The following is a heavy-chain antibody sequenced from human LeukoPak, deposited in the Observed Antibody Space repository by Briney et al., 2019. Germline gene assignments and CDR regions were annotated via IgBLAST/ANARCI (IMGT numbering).Heavy chain of an antibody. J-gene: IGHJ6*02. V-gene: IGHV1-69*04. Sequence: SVKVSCKASGGTFSSYTISWVRQTPGQGLEWMGRIIPILGMANYAQKFQGRVTITADKSTSTAYMELSSLRSEDTAVYYCARDRRCSGGSRYSEHYYYGMDVWGQGTTVTVSS. D-gene: IGHD2-15*01. CDR2: IIPILGMA. CDR1: GGTFSSYT. CDR3: ARDRRCSGGSRYSEHYYYGMDV.